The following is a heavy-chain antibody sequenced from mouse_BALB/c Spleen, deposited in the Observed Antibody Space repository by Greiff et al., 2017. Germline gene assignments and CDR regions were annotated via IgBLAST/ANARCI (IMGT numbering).Heavy chain of an antibody. D-gene: IGHD2-1*01. CDR2: IYPSDSYT. V-gene: IGHV1-69*02. Sequence: QVQLQQSGAELVRPGASVKLSCKASGYTFTSYWINWVKQRPGQGLEWIGNIYPSDSYTNYNQKFKDKATLTVDKSSSTAYMQLSSPTSEDSAVYYCTRPYGNYGFFAYWGQGTLVTVSA. J-gene: IGHJ3*01. CDR3: TRPYGNYGFFAY. CDR1: GYTFTSYW.